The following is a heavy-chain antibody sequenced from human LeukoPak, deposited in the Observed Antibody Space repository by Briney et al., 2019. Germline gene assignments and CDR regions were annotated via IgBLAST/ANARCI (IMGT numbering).Heavy chain of an antibody. CDR1: GGSISSYY. Sequence: PSETLSLTCTVSGGSISSYYWSWIRQPPGKGLEWIGYIYYSGSTNYNPSPKSRVTISVDTSKNQFSLKLSSVTAADTAVYYCARTYCSGGSCYDLDYWGQGTLVTVSS. J-gene: IGHJ4*02. CDR2: IYYSGST. V-gene: IGHV4-59*01. D-gene: IGHD2-15*01. CDR3: ARTYCSGGSCYDLDY.